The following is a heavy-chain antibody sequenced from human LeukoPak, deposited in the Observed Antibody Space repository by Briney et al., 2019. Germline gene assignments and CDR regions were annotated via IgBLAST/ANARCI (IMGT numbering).Heavy chain of an antibody. J-gene: IGHJ4*02. D-gene: IGHD3-22*01. CDR2: ISGSGGST. CDR1: GFTFSSYA. CDR3: AKSANRLESHSMIVVVTFDY. Sequence: HAGGSLRLSCAASGFTFSSYAMSWVRQAPGKGLEWVSAISGSGGSTYYADSVKGRFTISRDNSKNTLYLQMNSLRAEDTAVYYCAKSANRLESHSMIVVVTFDYWGQGTLVTVSS. V-gene: IGHV3-23*01.